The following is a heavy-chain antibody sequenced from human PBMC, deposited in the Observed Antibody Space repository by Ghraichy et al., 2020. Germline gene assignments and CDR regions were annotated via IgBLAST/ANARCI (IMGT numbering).Heavy chain of an antibody. CDR2: ISYDGSNK. CDR1: GFTFSSYG. D-gene: IGHD6-13*01. Sequence: GGSLRLSCAASGFTFSSYGMHWVRQAPGKGLEWVAVISYDGSNKYYADSVKGRFTISRDNSKNTLYLQMNSLRAEDTAVYYCAKDPYSSSWYLYYYGMDVWGQGTTVTVSS. J-gene: IGHJ6*02. CDR3: AKDPYSSSWYLYYYGMDV. V-gene: IGHV3-30*18.